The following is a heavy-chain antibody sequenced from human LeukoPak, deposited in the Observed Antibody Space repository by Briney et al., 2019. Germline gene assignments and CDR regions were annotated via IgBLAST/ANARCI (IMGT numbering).Heavy chain of an antibody. J-gene: IGHJ5*02. CDR1: GYTFTGYY. Sequence: ASVKVSCKASGYTFTGYYMHWVRQAPGQGLEWMGLINPNSGGTNYAQKFQGRVTMTRDTSISTAYMELSRLRSDDTAVYYCARVRHSTYCYDSSGYYPNWFDPWGQGTLVTVSS. CDR3: ARVRHSTYCYDSSGYYPNWFDP. D-gene: IGHD3-22*01. V-gene: IGHV1-2*06. CDR2: INPNSGGT.